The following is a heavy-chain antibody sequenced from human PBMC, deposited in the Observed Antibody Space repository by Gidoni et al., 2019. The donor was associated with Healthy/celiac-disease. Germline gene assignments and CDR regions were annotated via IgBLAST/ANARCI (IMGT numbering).Heavy chain of an antibody. J-gene: IGHJ5*02. CDR1: GYTFTGYY. D-gene: IGHD3-3*01. Sequence: QVQLVQSGAEVKKPGASVKVSCKASGYTFTGYYMHWVRQAPGQGLEWMGWINPNSGGTNYARKFQGRVTMTRDTSISTAYMELSRLRSDDTAVYYCARDLPPGLRFWEWAWGQGTLVTVSS. CDR2: INPNSGGT. V-gene: IGHV1-2*02. CDR3: ARDLPPGLRFWEWA.